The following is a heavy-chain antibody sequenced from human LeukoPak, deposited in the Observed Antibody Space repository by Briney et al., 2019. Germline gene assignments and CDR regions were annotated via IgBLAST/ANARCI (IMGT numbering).Heavy chain of an antibody. Sequence: GGSLRLSCAASGFTFSNYWMHWVRQAPGKGLVWVSRINSDGINTSYADSVKGRFTISRDNAKNTLNLQMNSLRAEDTAVHYCARDLGQYYDTSDNWFDPWGQGTLVTVSS. CDR1: GFTFSNYW. J-gene: IGHJ5*02. V-gene: IGHV3-74*01. CDR2: INSDGINT. D-gene: IGHD3-22*01. CDR3: ARDLGQYYDTSDNWFDP.